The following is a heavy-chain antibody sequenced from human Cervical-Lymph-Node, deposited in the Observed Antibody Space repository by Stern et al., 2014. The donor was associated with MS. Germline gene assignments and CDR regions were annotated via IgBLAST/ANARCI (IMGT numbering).Heavy chain of an antibody. D-gene: IGHD6-19*01. CDR3: TKDAVPGGADY. CDR1: RFIFDNFS. V-gene: IGHV3-9*01. J-gene: IGHJ4*02. CDR2: LNFDTGRI. Sequence: QLVESGGGLAQPGGSLGLSCAASRFIFDNFSIHWIRQAPGKGLEWVSGLNFDTGRIDYADSVKGRFTISRDNTKNSLYLEMNSLRVEDTAFYYCTKDAVPGGADYWGQGTLVTVSS.